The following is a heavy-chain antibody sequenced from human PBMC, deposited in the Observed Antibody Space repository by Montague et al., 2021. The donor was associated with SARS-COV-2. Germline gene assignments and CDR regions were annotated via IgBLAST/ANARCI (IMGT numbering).Heavy chain of an antibody. J-gene: IGHJ4*02. CDR1: GDSVSINSAT. V-gene: IGHV6-1*01. CDR3: VRGIEAAGSYDY. D-gene: IGHD6-13*01. CDR2: TYYRSMWKS. Sequence: YAISGDSVSINSATWNWIRQSPSRGLEWLGRTYYRSMWKSDYARSVKGRIAINPDTSKNQFSLQLSSVTPEDTALYYCVRGIEAAGSYDYWGQGTLVTVSS.